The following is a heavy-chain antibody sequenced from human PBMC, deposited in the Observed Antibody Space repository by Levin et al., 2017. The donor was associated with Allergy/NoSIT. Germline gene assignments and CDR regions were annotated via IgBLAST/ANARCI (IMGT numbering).Heavy chain of an antibody. J-gene: IGHJ6*02. Sequence: GGSLRLSCATSGFTFTSYAMHWVRQAPGKGLEWVAVISYDGSNKYYADSVKGRLTISRDNSKNTLYLQVNSLRLDDTAVYFCARDIVVVTAKRLDYGMVMDVWGQGTTVTVSS. CDR1: GFTFTSYA. CDR2: ISYDGSNK. V-gene: IGHV3-30*04. CDR3: ARDIVVVTAKRLDYGMVMDV. D-gene: IGHD2-21*02.